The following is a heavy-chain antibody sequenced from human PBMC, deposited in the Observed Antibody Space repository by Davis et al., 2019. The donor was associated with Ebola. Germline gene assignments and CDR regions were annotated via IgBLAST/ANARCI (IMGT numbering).Heavy chain of an antibody. CDR2: IYYSGST. V-gene: IGHV4-59*08. CDR1: GGSISSYY. D-gene: IGHD3-16*01. J-gene: IGHJ4*02. Sequence: SETLSLTCTVSGGSISSYYWSWIRQPPGKGLEWIGYIYYSGSTNYNPSLKSRVTISVDTSKNQFSLKLSSVTAADTAVYYCARHGGGWEFDYWGQGTLVTASS. CDR3: ARHGGGWEFDY.